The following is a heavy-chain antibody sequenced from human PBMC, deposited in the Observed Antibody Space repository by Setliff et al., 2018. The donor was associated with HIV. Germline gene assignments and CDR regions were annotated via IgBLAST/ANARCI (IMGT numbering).Heavy chain of an antibody. CDR1: GYTFSSYS. Sequence: ASVKVSCKASGYTFSSYSLHWVRQGPGQGLEWMGIITPSGGSRRYAQKFQGRLTMTRDMSTSTVHMDLSRLRSDDTAVYYCARDVRDGFEEWFSTLDDGMDVWGQGTTVTVSS. CDR3: ARDVRDGFEEWFSTLDDGMDV. CDR2: ITPSGGSR. V-gene: IGHV1-46*01. J-gene: IGHJ6*02. D-gene: IGHD3-3*01.